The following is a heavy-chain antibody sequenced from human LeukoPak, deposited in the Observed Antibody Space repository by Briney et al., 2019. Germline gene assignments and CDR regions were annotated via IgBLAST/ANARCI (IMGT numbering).Heavy chain of an antibody. V-gene: IGHV5-51*01. CDR3: ARRGYCSGGSCYPNWFDP. CDR2: IYPGDSDT. CDR1: GSSFTSYW. D-gene: IGHD2-15*01. Sequence: GESLKISSKGSGSSFTSYWIGWVRQMPGKGLEWMGIIYPGDSDTRYSPSFQGQVTISADKSISTAYLQWSSLKASDTAMYYCARRGYCSGGSCYPNWFDPWGQGTLVTVSS. J-gene: IGHJ5*02.